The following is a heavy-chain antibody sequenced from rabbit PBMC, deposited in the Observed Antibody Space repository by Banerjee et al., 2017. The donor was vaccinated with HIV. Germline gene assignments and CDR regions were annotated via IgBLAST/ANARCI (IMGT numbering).Heavy chain of an antibody. D-gene: IGHD1-1*01. Sequence: APGKGLELIACIYTSSGGTYYASWVNGRFTISRSTSLSAVDLKMTSLTAADTATYFCARAYGSASGYDLWGPGTLVTVS. J-gene: IGHJ4*01. CDR3: ARAYGSASGYDL. CDR2: IYTSSGGT. V-gene: IGHV1S43*01.